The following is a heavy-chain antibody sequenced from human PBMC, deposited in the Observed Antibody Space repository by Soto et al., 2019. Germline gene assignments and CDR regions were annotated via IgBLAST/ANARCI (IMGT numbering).Heavy chain of an antibody. CDR3: AKDGRRIAAAGLFDY. V-gene: IGHV3-9*01. J-gene: IGHJ4*02. CDR1: GFTFDDYA. Sequence: PGGSLRLSCAASGFTFDDYAMHWVRQAPGKGLEWVSGISWNSGSIGYADSVKGRFTISRDNAKNSLYLQMNSLRAEDTALYYCAKDGRRIAAAGLFDYWGQGTLVTVSS. D-gene: IGHD6-13*01. CDR2: ISWNSGSI.